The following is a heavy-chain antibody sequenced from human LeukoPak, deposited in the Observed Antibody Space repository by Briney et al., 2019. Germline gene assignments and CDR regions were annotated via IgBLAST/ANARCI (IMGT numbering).Heavy chain of an antibody. CDR2: ISYDGSNK. CDR3: ASRIAAAALYYYYGMDV. V-gene: IGHV3-30-3*01. CDR1: RFTLSSYA. D-gene: IGHD6-13*01. J-gene: IGHJ6*02. Sequence: PGGSLRLSCAASRFTLSSYAMHWVRQAPGKGLEWVAVISYDGSNKYYADSVKGRFTISRDNSKNTLYLQMNSLRAEDTAVYYCASRIAAAALYYYYGMDVWGQGTTVTVSS.